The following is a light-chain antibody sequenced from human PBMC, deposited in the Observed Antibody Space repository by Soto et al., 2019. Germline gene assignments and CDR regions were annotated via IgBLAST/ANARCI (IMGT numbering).Light chain of an antibody. CDR2: GAS. CDR3: QQYNNWLWT. Sequence: VLTQPATLSVSPGERATLSCRASQSVSSNLAWYQQKPGQAPRLLIYGASTRATGIPARFSGSGSGTEFTLTISSLQSEDFAVYYCQQYNNWLWTFGQGTKV. V-gene: IGKV3-15*01. J-gene: IGKJ1*01. CDR1: QSVSSN.